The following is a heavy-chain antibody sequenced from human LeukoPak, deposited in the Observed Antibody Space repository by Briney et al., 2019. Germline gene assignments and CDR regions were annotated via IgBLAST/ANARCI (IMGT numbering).Heavy chain of an antibody. CDR1: GFTFSSYS. CDR2: ISSSSSYI. V-gene: IGHV3-21*01. Sequence: GSLRLPCAASGFTFSSYSMNWVRPAPGKGLEWVSSISSSSSYIYYADSVKGRFTISRDNAKNSLYLQMNSLRAEDTAVYYCAREYNWDAFDIWGQGTMVTVSS. CDR3: AREYNWDAFDI. J-gene: IGHJ3*02. D-gene: IGHD1-20*01.